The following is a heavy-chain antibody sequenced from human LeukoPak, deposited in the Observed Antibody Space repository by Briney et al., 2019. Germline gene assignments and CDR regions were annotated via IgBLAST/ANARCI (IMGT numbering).Heavy chain of an antibody. CDR1: GFTFSNYW. D-gene: IGHD1-26*01. CDR3: LTVVETTIAAFDI. J-gene: IGHJ3*02. CDR2: IDANAKTT. V-gene: IGHV3-74*01. Sequence: GGSLRLTCAASGFTFSNYWLHWAGQAPGKGLVWVARIDANAKTTSYADSVRGRFTISTDNAKKTLYLQMNSLRVEDTAVYYCLTVVETTIAAFDIWGQGTMVTVSS.